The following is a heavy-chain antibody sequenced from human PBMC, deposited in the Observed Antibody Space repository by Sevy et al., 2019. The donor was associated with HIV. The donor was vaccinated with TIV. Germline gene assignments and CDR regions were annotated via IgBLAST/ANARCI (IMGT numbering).Heavy chain of an antibody. CDR3: AKRGDTAMDTLYYFDY. V-gene: IGHV3-30*02. D-gene: IGHD5-18*01. J-gene: IGHJ4*02. CDR2: IWHDGSNK. CDR1: GFTFNFHG. Sequence: GGSLRLSCAASGFTFNFHGMHWVRQAPGKGLEWVAFIWHDGSNKYMADSVKGRFTISRDNSKNTLFLQMNSLTVEDTAVYYCAKRGDTAMDTLYYFDYWGQGTLVTVSS.